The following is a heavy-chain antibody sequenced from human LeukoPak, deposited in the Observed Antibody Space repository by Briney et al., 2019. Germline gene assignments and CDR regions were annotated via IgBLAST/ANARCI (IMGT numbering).Heavy chain of an antibody. D-gene: IGHD1-26*01. V-gene: IGHV3-30-3*01. CDR3: AGTRMIVGAIFDY. CDR2: ISYDGSNK. J-gene: IGHJ4*02. CDR1: GFTFSSYA. Sequence: GGSLRLSCAASGFTFSSYAMHWVRQAPGKGLEWVAVISYDGSNKYYADSVKGRFTISRDNSKNTLYLQMNSLRAEDTAVYYCAGTRMIVGAIFDYWGQGTLVTVSS.